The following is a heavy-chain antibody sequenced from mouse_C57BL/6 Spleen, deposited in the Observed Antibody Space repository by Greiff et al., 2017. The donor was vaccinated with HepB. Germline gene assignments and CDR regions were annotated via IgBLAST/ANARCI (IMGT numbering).Heavy chain of an antibody. CDR3: ARQSLFYCLDY. V-gene: IGHV1-64*01. J-gene: IGHJ4*01. D-gene: IGHD2-1*01. CDR2: IHPNSGST. CDR1: GYTFTSYW. Sequence: QVQLQQPGAELVKPGASVKLSCKASGYTFTSYWMHWVKQRPGQGLEWIGMIHPNSGSTNYNEKFKSKATLTVDKSSSTAYMQLSSLTSEDSAVYYCARQSLFYCLDYWGQGTSVTVSS.